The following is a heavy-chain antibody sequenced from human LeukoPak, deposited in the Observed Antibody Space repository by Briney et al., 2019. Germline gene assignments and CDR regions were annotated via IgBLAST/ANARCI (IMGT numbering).Heavy chain of an antibody. D-gene: IGHD3-10*01. Sequence: SETLSLTCTVSGGSISSGGYYWSWIRQHPGKGLEWVGYIYYSGSTYYNPSLMSRVTISVDTSKNQFSLKLSSVTAADTAVYYCARADYGSGSRNFDYWGQGTLVTVSS. CDR3: ARADYGSGSRNFDY. J-gene: IGHJ4*02. CDR2: IYYSGST. CDR1: GGSISSGGYY. V-gene: IGHV4-31*03.